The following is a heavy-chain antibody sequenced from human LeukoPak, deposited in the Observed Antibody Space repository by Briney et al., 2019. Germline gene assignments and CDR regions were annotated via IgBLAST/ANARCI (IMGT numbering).Heavy chain of an antibody. V-gene: IGHV5-51*01. D-gene: IGHD7-27*01. J-gene: IGHJ6*02. Sequence: RGASLKISCKGSGYSFTGYWIGWVRQLPGKGLEWMGIIYPGDSDTRYSPSFQGQVTISADKSISTAYLQWSSLKASDTAMYYCASSNWGSGYYYYGMDVWGQGTTVTVSS. CDR3: ASSNWGSGYYYYGMDV. CDR2: IYPGDSDT. CDR1: GYSFTGYW.